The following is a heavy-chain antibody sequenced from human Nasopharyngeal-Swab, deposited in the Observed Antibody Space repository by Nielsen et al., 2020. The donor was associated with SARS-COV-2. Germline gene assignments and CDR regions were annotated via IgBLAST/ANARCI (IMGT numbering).Heavy chain of an antibody. Sequence: SEILSPTFAVYGGSFTTYPWIWSRQPPGKGLEWIGEINHIGSTNYNTYNPSLNSRVTISLATSKNQFSLTLTSVTAADTAIYFCARGRYYGDYDYWGQGALVTVSS. D-gene: IGHD4-17*01. J-gene: IGHJ4*02. CDR3: ARGRYYGDYDY. CDR1: GGSFTTYP. CDR2: INHIGST. V-gene: IGHV4-34*01.